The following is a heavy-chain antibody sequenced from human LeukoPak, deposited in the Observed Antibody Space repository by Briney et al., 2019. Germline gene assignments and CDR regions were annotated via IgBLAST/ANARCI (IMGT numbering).Heavy chain of an antibody. D-gene: IGHD6-13*01. V-gene: IGHV3-15*01. CDR3: TVSPEAGKDY. J-gene: IGHJ4*02. CDR2: IKSKTHGGTT. CDR1: GFTFSNAW. Sequence: GGSLRLSCAASGFTFSNAWMTWVRQAPGKGLEWVGRIKSKTHGGTTDYAAPVKGRFTISRDDSKNTLYLQMNSLKTEDTAVYYCTVSPEAGKDYWGQGTLVTVSS.